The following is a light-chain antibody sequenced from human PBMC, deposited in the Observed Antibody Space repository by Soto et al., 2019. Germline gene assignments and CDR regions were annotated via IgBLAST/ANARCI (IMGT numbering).Light chain of an antibody. CDR2: RAS. V-gene: IGKV3-15*01. Sequence: EIEMTQSPATLSVSPGEGATLSCRASQSVNSNLAWYRHKPGQAPRLLIYRASTRAAGLPDRFSGSGSGTEFTLTISSLQSEDFAVYYCQQYHKWPITFGQGTRLEIK. CDR3: QQYHKWPIT. CDR1: QSVNSN. J-gene: IGKJ5*01.